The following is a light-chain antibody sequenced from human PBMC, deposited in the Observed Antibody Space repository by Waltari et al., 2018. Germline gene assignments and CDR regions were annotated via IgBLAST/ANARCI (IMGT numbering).Light chain of an antibody. J-gene: IGKJ2*01. CDR2: DAS. V-gene: IGKV1-5*01. CDR3: QHYNSNPVT. Sequence: DIQMTQSPSTLSASVGDRVTIPCRASQTISIWLAWYQQKPGKAPKVLIYDASTLESGVPSRFSGSGSGTDFTLTISSLQPDDFATYYCQHYNSNPVTFGQGTKLEIK. CDR1: QTISIW.